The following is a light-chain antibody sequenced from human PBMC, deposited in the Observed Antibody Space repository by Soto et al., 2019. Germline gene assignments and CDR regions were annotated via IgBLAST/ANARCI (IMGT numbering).Light chain of an antibody. V-gene: IGLV2-14*01. J-gene: IGLJ1*01. CDR3: SPYSSSSTL. Sequence: QSARTRPASVSGSPGQSITISWTGTGRDVGGYNYVSWYQQHPGKAPKLMIYDVRNRPSGVSNRFSGSKSGNTASLTISGLQAEDEADYYCSPYSSSSTLFGTGTKVTVL. CDR1: GRDVGGYNY. CDR2: DVR.